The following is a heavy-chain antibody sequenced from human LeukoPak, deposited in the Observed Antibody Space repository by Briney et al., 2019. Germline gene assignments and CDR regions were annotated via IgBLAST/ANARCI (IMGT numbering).Heavy chain of an antibody. CDR3: ARSGSWDPRIGGIDFDY. Sequence: ASVKVSCKASGYTFSSYAMNWVRQAPGQGLEWMGWININTGNPTYAQGFTGRFVFSLDTSVSTAYLQISSLKAEDTAVYYCARSGSWDPRIGGIDFDYWGQGTLVTVFS. D-gene: IGHD1-26*01. J-gene: IGHJ4*02. V-gene: IGHV7-4-1*02. CDR2: ININTGNP. CDR1: GYTFSSYA.